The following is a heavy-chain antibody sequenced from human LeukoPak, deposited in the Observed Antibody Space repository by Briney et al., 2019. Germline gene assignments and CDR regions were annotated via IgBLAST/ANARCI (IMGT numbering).Heavy chain of an antibody. J-gene: IGHJ6*03. Sequence: PSETLSLTCTVSGGSISSYYWSWIRQPAGKGLEWIGRIYTSGSTNYNPSLKSRVTMSVDTSKNQFSLKLSSVTAADTAVYYCARSIAVAGTHYYYYYMDVWGKGTTVTISS. CDR1: GGSISSYY. CDR2: IYTSGST. CDR3: ARSIAVAGTHYYYYYMDV. V-gene: IGHV4-4*07. D-gene: IGHD6-19*01.